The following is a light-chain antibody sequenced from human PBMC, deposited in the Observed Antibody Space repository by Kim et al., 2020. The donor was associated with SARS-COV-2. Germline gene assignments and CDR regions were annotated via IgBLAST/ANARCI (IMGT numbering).Light chain of an antibody. V-gene: IGKV3-20*01. Sequence: EIVLTQSPGTLSLSPGEKATLPCRASQSVSSNYLAWYQQKPGQAPRLLIYGASRRTTGIPDRFSGSGSGTDFTLTITRLEPEDFAVYYCQQYSSSPATFGQGTKVDIK. CDR3: QQYSSSPAT. CDR2: GAS. J-gene: IGKJ1*01. CDR1: QSVSSNY.